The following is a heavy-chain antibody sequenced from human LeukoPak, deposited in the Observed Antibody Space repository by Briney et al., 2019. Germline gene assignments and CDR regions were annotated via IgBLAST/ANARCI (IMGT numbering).Heavy chain of an antibody. D-gene: IGHD6-19*01. CDR2: IYPGDSDS. V-gene: IGHV5-51*01. CDR3: ARHGVAGRAYYYYYMDV. CDR1: GYSFSNYW. Sequence: GESLKICCEGSGYSFSNYWIGWVRQMAGEGLEWMGMIYPGDSDSRDRPSFQGQVTISADKSINTAYLQWSSLKASETAKYYCARHGVAGRAYYYYYMDVWGKGTTVSVPS. J-gene: IGHJ6*03.